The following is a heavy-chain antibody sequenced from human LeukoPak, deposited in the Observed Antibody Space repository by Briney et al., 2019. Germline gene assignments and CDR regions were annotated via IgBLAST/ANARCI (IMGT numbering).Heavy chain of an antibody. CDR1: GFTLSSYA. CDR2: ISGGGGST. Sequence: QPGGSLRLSCAASGFTLSSYAMSWVRQAPGKGLEWVSGISGGGGSTYYADSVKGRFTISRDNSKNTLYLQMDSLRAEDTALYYCAKGSGINHYHWIDPWGQGTLVTVSS. CDR3: AKGSGINHYHWIDP. J-gene: IGHJ5*02. D-gene: IGHD1-14*01. V-gene: IGHV3-23*01.